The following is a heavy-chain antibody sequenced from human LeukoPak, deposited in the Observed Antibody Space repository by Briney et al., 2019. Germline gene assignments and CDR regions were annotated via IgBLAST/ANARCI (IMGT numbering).Heavy chain of an antibody. CDR3: ARGYGDNSGAFDI. CDR2: IYDTGRT. CDR1: GGSIIVAACS. D-gene: IGHD4-23*01. V-gene: IGHV4-30-2*01. J-gene: IGHJ3*02. Sequence: PSETLSLTCAVSGGSIIVAACSWSWIRQPPGKGLEWVGYIYDTGRTYSNPSLKSRATVSVDRSKNQFCLKLSSVTAADTAVYYCARGYGDNSGAFDIWGQGTMVTVSS.